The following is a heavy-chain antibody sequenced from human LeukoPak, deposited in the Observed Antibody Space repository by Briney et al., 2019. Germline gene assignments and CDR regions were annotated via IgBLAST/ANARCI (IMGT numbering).Heavy chain of an antibody. J-gene: IGHJ3*02. CDR2: INHSGST. CDR1: GLTLSNSV. D-gene: IGHD6-6*01. V-gene: IGHV4-34*08. CDR3: AIAALDYDAFDI. Sequence: GSLRLSCAASGLTLSNSVMSWLRQAPGEGLEWIGEINHSGSTNYNPSLKSRVTISVDTSKNQFSLKLSSVTAADTAVYYCAIAALDYDAFDIWGQGTMVTVSS.